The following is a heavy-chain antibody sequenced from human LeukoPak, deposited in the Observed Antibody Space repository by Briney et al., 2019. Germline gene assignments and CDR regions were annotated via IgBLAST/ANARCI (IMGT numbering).Heavy chain of an antibody. D-gene: IGHD2-2*01. V-gene: IGHV3-23*01. CDR3: AKWGYCSSTSCYDGPFDY. J-gene: IGHJ4*02. CDR1: GFTFSSYA. CDR2: ISGSGGST. Sequence: GGSLRLSCAASGFTFSSYAMSWVRQAPGKGLEWVSGISGSGGSTYYADSVKGRFTISRDNSKNTLYLQMNSLRAEDTAVYCCAKWGYCSSTSCYDGPFDYWGQGTLVTVSS.